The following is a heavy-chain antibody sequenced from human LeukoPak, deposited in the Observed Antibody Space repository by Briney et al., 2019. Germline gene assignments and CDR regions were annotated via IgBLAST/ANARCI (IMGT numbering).Heavy chain of an antibody. V-gene: IGHV4-34*01. D-gene: IGHD3-10*01. CDR2: INHSGST. CDR3: ARHRITMVRGVSPPFDI. J-gene: IGHJ3*02. Sequence: SETLSLTCAVYGVSFSGYYWNWIRQPPGKGVEWIGEINHSGSTNYNPSLKSRVTISVDTSKNQFSLKLSSVTAADTAVYYCARHRITMVRGVSPPFDIWGQGTMVTVSS. CDR1: GVSFSGYY.